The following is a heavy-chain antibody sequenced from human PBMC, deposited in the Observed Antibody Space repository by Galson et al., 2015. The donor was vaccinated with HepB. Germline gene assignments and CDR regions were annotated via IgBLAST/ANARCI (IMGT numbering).Heavy chain of an antibody. CDR1: GLSFHNYT. CDR3: ARDGYYGSGSYYPDY. D-gene: IGHD3-10*01. J-gene: IGHJ4*02. Sequence: SLRLSCAASGLSFHNYTMHWVRQAPGKGLEWVAVISYDGTNKYYADSVKGRFTISRDNSKNTLYLQMNSLRAEDTAMYYCARDGYYGSGSYYPDYWGQGTLVTVSS. CDR2: ISYDGTNK. V-gene: IGHV3-30*04.